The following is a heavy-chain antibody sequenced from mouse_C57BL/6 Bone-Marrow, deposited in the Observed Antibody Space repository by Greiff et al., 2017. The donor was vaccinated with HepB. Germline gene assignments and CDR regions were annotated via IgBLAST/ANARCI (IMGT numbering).Heavy chain of an antibody. CDR3: ARHSDGYYPMDN. CDR1: GYTFTSYG. D-gene: IGHD2-3*01. J-gene: IGHJ4*01. Sequence: QVQLQQSGAELARPGASVKLSCKASGYTFTSYGISWVKQRTGQGLEWIGEIYPRSGNTYYNEKFKGKGTLTADKSSSTAYMELRSLTSEDSAVYFCARHSDGYYPMDNWGQGTSVTGSS. CDR2: IYPRSGNT. V-gene: IGHV1-81*01.